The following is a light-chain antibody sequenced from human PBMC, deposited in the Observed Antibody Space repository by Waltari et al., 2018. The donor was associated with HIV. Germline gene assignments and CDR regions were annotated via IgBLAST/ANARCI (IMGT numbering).Light chain of an antibody. J-gene: IGKJ4*01. V-gene: IGKV3-11*01. CDR2: DAS. CDR1: QSVDNY. Sequence: EIVLTQSPATMSLSPGERATLSCRTSQSVDNYLAWYQQKPGQAPRLLIYDASTRATGVPASFSGSASGTDFTLTISSLEPEDSAVYYCQQRSDWPPLTFGGGSKVEIK. CDR3: QQRSDWPPLT.